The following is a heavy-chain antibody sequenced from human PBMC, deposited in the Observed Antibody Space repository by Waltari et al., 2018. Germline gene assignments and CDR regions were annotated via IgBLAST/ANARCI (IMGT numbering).Heavy chain of an antibody. D-gene: IGHD3-22*01. CDR1: GFTFASIA. CDR2: ISGCGTTT. CDR3: AKDIKYYSETSGFSDY. Sequence: EVQLLASGGGLVQPGGSLRLSCAVTGFTFASIAMAWVRQAPGRGLELVAAISGCGTTTFYADSVKGRFTISRDNSQNTLDLQLSSLRTEDTALYYCAKDIKYYSETSGFSDYWGQGTLVTVSS. J-gene: IGHJ4*02. V-gene: IGHV3-23*01.